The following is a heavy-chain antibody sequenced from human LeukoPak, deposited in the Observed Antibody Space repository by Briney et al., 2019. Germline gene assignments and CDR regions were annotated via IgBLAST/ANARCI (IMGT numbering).Heavy chain of an antibody. V-gene: IGHV3-7*01. CDR2: VNRDGSET. CDR3: VREGTWTGFFDY. Sequence: GGSLRLSCAASGFALSSHWMTWVRQVPGRGPEWVANVNRDGSETYYLDSVKGRFTISKDNAKNSLYLQMNSLRAEDTGVYYCVREGTWTGFFDYWGQGILVTVSS. D-gene: IGHD1-1*01. J-gene: IGHJ4*02. CDR1: GFALSSHW.